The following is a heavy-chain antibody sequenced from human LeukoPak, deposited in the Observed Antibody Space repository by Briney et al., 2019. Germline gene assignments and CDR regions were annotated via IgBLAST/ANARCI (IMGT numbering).Heavy chain of an antibody. CDR1: GYTFTGYY. Sequence: ASVKVSCKASGYTFTGYYMHWVRQAPGQGLEWMGWINPNSGGTNYAQKFQGRVTMTRDTSISTAYMEMSRLTSDDTAVYYCARGVYSSGWYEGDYYYYYMDVWGKGTTVTISS. D-gene: IGHD6-19*01. J-gene: IGHJ6*03. V-gene: IGHV1-2*02. CDR3: ARGVYSSGWYEGDYYYYYMDV. CDR2: INPNSGGT.